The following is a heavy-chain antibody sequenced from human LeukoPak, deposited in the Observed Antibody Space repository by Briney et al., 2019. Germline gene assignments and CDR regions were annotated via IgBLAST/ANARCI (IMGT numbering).Heavy chain of an antibody. Sequence: SETLSLTCTVSGGSLNNFHWSWIRQPPGKGLVWIGYIYYSGFTNYDSSLKSRVTMSIDTSKNQFSLKLTSVTAADTAVYYCVRGGEYSYLAPWGLDVWGQGTTVIVSS. CDR1: GGSLNNFH. V-gene: IGHV4-59*01. J-gene: IGHJ6*02. CDR3: VRGGEYSYLAPWGLDV. D-gene: IGHD3-16*01. CDR2: IYYSGFT.